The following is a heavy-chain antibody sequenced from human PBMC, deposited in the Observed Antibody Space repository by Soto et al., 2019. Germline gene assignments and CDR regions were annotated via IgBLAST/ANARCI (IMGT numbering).Heavy chain of an antibody. Sequence: SVKVSCKASGGTFSSYAISWVRQAPGQGLEWMGGIIPIFGTANYAQKFQGRVTITADESTSTAYMELSSLRSENTAVYYCARDQERSYYDFWSGYYFAFDIWGQGTMVTVSS. CDR2: IIPIFGTA. D-gene: IGHD3-3*01. V-gene: IGHV1-69*13. CDR3: ARDQERSYYDFWSGYYFAFDI. CDR1: GGTFSSYA. J-gene: IGHJ3*02.